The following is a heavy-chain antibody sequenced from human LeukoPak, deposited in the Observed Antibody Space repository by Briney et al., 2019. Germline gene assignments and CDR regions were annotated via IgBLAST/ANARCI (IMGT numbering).Heavy chain of an antibody. Sequence: GGSLRLSCAASGFTVRNYCMSWVRQAPGKGLEWVAVIYGDGSTYYADSVKGRFTISRDNSKNTLYLQMNSLRAEDTAVYYCARDLSLRITMVRGGMDVWGQGTTVTVSS. D-gene: IGHD3-10*01. V-gene: IGHV3-53*01. CDR3: ARDLSLRITMVRGGMDV. CDR1: GFTVRNYC. J-gene: IGHJ6*02. CDR2: IYGDGST.